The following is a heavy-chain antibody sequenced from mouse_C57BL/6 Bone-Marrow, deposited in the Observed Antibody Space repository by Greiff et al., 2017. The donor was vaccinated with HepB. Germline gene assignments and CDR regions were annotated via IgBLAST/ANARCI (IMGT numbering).Heavy chain of an antibody. CDR1: GYTFTSYW. D-gene: IGHD1-1*01. CDR3: ARDYYGSSYGDY. V-gene: IGHV1-69*01. Sequence: QVQLQQPGAELVMPGASVKLSCKASGYTFTSYWMHWVKQRPGQGLEWIGEIDPSDSYTNYNQKFKGKSTLTVDKSSSTAYMQLSSLTSEDSAVYYGARDYYGSSYGDYWGKAPLSQSPQ. J-gene: IGHJ2*01. CDR2: IDPSDSYT.